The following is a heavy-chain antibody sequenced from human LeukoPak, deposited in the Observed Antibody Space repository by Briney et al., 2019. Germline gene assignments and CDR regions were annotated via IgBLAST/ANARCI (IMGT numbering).Heavy chain of an antibody. D-gene: IGHD3-16*01. Sequence: PGGSLRLSCAASGFTVSSNYMTWVRQAPGRGLEWVSLINSGGNTYYADSVKGRFTISRDKSKNALYLQMNSLRDEDTGVYYCAKGLRTGVGPYMGYHYYMDVWGKGATVTVSS. CDR2: INSGGNT. CDR3: AKGLRTGVGPYMGYHYYMDV. CDR1: GFTVSSNY. J-gene: IGHJ6*03. V-gene: IGHV3-53*01.